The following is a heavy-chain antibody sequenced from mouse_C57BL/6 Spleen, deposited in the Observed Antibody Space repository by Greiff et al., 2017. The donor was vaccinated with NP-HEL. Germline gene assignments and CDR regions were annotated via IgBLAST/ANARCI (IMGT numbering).Heavy chain of an antibody. CDR3: TREGDGSSPAWFAY. D-gene: IGHD1-1*01. CDR2: ISSGGDYI. Sequence: EVKLQESGEGLVKPGGSLKLSCAASGFTFSSYAMSWVRQTPEKRLEWVAYISSGGDYIYYADTVKGRFTISRDNARNTLYLQMSRLKSEDTAMYYCTREGDGSSPAWFAYWGQGTLVTVSA. J-gene: IGHJ3*01. CDR1: GFTFSSYA. V-gene: IGHV5-9-1*02.